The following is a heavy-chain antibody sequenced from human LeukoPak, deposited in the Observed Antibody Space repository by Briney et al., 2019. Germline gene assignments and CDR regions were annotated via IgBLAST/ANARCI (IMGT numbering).Heavy chain of an antibody. CDR1: GFTFSSYG. J-gene: IGHJ4*02. V-gene: IGHV3-30*02. CDR2: IRYDGSNK. Sequence: GGSLRLSFAASGFTFSSYGMHWVRQAPGKGLEWVAFIRYDGSNKYYADYVKGRFTISRDNSKNTLYLQMNSLRAEDTAVYYCATIDAFDYWGQGTLVTVSS. CDR3: ATIDAFDY.